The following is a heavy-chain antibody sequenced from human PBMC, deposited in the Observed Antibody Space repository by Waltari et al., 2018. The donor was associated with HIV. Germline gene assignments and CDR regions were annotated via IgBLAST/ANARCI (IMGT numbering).Heavy chain of an antibody. D-gene: IGHD4-17*01. CDR3: ARSYDYGGNPIYYGMDV. CDR1: GYTFTSYD. CDR2: VNPNSGNT. V-gene: IGHV1-8*01. Sequence: QVQLVQSGAEVKKPGASVKVSCKASGYTFTSYDINWLRQATGQGLEWMGWVNPNSGNTGYAQKFQGRVTMTRNTSISTAYMELSSLRSEDTAVYYCARSYDYGGNPIYYGMDVWGQGTTVTVSS. J-gene: IGHJ6*02.